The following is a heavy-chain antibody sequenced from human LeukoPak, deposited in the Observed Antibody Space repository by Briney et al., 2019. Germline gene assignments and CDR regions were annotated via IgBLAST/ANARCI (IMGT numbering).Heavy chain of an antibody. J-gene: IGHJ4*02. D-gene: IGHD3-10*01. CDR3: VRGDDIGKHPTRAYYFDT. V-gene: IGHV3-23*01. CDR1: RFTFTRHA. CDR2: TGLESVHT. Sequence: PGGSLRLSCAASRFTFTRHAMSWVRQAPGKGLEWVSTTGLESVHTLCADSVQGRFTVSRDNSRNTLDLQMDNLTVDDTAIYYCVRGDDIGKHPTRAYYFDTWGQGTLVSVSS.